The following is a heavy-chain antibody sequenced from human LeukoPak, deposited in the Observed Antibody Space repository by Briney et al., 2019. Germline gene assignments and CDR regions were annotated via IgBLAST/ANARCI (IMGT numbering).Heavy chain of an antibody. V-gene: IGHV4-4*02. CDR1: GGSISSSNW. D-gene: IGHD2-2*01. J-gene: IGHJ5*02. CDR3: ARIMGRGYCISTSCRGDWFDP. CDR2: IYHSGST. Sequence: ASGTLSLTCAVSGGSISSSNWWSWVRQPPGKGLEWIGEIYHSGSTNYNPSLKSRVTISVDKSKNQFSLKLSSVTAADTAVYLCARIMGRGYCISTSCRGDWFDPWGQGTLVTVSS.